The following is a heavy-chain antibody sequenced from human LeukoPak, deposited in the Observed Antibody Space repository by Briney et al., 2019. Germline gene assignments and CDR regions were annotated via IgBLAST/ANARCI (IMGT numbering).Heavy chain of an antibody. J-gene: IGHJ4*02. CDR3: ARDPTVGARYYSDY. CDR2: IIPILGIA. Sequence: GASVKVSCKASGGTFSSYAISWVRQAPGQGLEWMGRIIPILGIANYAQKFQGRVTITADKSTSTAYMELSSLRSEDTAVYYCARDPTVGARYYSDYWGQGTLVTVSS. V-gene: IGHV1-69*04. D-gene: IGHD1-26*01. CDR1: GGTFSSYA.